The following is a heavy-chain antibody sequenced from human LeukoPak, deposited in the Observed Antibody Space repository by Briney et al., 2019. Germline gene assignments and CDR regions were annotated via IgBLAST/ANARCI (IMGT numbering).Heavy chain of an antibody. Sequence: PSQTLSLTCTVSGGSISSGSYYWSWIRQPAGKGLEWIGRIYTSGSTNYNPSLKSRVTISVDTSKNQFSLKLSSVTAADTAVYYCARVSSAAADPDGRFDYWGQGTLVTVSS. CDR3: ARVSSAAADPDGRFDY. CDR1: GGSISSGSYY. V-gene: IGHV4-61*02. D-gene: IGHD6-13*01. CDR2: IYTSGST. J-gene: IGHJ4*02.